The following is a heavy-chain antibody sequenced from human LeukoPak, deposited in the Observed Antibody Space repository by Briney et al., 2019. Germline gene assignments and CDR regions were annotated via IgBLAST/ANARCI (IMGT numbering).Heavy chain of an antibody. V-gene: IGHV4-39*07. CDR1: GGSISTSSYS. CDR2: IHYSGRT. CDR3: VRELQDVFDI. Sequence: PSETLSLTCTVSGGSISTSSYSWGWVRQPPGRGLECIGSIHYSGRTYYNPSLKSRVTISVDTSKNQFSLKLSSVTAADTAFYYCVRELQDVFDIWGQGTMVTVSS. J-gene: IGHJ3*02. D-gene: IGHD4-11*01.